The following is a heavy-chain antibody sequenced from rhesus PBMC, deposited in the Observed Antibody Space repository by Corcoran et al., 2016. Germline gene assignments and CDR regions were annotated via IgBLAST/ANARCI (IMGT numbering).Heavy chain of an antibody. J-gene: IGHJ4*01. CDR1: GYSISSGYH. CDR3: ARHRGGSDLDC. V-gene: IGHV4-99*01. Sequence: QVQLQESGPGLVKPSETLSLTCAVSGYSISSGYHWGWIRQPPGKGLESIGYISGSSGTNYYNPSLKRRFTISKDTSKNQFSLTMSSVPAADTAVYYCARHRGGSDLDCWGQGVLVTVSS. CDR2: ISGSSGTN. D-gene: IGHD6-25*01.